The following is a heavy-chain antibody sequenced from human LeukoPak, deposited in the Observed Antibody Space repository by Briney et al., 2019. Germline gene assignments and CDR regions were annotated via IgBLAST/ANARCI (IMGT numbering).Heavy chain of an antibody. D-gene: IGHD3-16*02. J-gene: IGHJ5*02. V-gene: IGHV4-38-2*02. CDR1: GYSISSGYY. CDR2: IYHGGST. CDR3: ARDENGYVWGSFRA. Sequence: PSETLSLTCTVSGYSISSGYYWGWIRQSPGKGLEWIGSIYHGGSTYYNPSLRSRVIVSVDTSKNHFSLKMSSVTAADTAVYYCARDENGYVWGSFRAWGQGTLVTVSS.